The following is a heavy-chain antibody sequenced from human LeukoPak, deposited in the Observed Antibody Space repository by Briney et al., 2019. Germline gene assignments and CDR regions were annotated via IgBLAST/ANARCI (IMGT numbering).Heavy chain of an antibody. CDR3: ARLSGYAYYYYYMDV. J-gene: IGHJ6*03. V-gene: IGHV4-38-2*02. Sequence: KPSETLSLTCTVSGYSISSGYYWGWIRQPPGKGLEWIGSIYHSGSTYYNPSLKSRVTISVDTSKNQFSLKLSSVTAADTAVYYCARLSGYAYYYYYMDVWGKGTTVTVSS. CDR2: IYHSGST. D-gene: IGHD2-8*01. CDR1: GYSISSGYY.